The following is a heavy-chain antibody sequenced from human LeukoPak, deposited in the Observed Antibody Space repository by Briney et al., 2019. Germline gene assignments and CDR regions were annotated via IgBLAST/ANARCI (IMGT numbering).Heavy chain of an antibody. Sequence: GGSLRLSCAASGFTFSDYYMSWIRQAPGKGLEWVSYISSSGSTIYYADSVKGRFTISRDNAKNSLYLQMNSLGAEDTAVYYCATAKSPHSSSWYPFFDYWGQGTLVTVSS. V-gene: IGHV3-11*04. CDR2: ISSSGSTI. CDR1: GFTFSDYY. D-gene: IGHD6-13*01. CDR3: ATAKSPHSSSWYPFFDY. J-gene: IGHJ4*02.